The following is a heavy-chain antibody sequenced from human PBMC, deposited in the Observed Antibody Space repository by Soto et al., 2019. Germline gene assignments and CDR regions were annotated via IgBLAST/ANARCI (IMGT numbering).Heavy chain of an antibody. CDR3: ARGASHYYYYYGMDV. CDR2: ISAYNGNR. CDR1: GYTFNNYG. J-gene: IGHJ6*02. Sequence: QDQLVQSGAEVKKPGASVKVSCKASGYTFNNYGISWVRQAPGQGLEWMGWISAYNGNRNYAQKFQGRVSMTTETSTSTAYMELRSLSSDDTAVYYCARGASHYYYYYGMDVWGQGTTVNVSS. V-gene: IGHV1-18*01.